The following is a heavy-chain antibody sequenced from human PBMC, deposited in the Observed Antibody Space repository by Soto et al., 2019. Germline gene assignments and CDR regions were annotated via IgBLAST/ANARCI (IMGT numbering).Heavy chain of an antibody. Sequence: WASVKVSCKASGYTFTGYYMHWVRQAPGQGLEWMGWINPNSGGTNYAQKFQGWVTMTRDTSISTAYMELSRLRSDDTAVYYCARGLYGWDKDMVLEDWGQGTLVTGYS. D-gene: IGHD5-18*01. CDR1: GYTFTGYY. J-gene: IGHJ4*02. CDR2: INPNSGGT. V-gene: IGHV1-2*04. CDR3: ARGLYGWDKDMVLED.